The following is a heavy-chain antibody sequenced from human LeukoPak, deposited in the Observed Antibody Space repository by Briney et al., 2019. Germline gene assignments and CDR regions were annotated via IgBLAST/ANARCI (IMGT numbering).Heavy chain of an antibody. V-gene: IGHV4-31*03. CDR3: AGGVTSGYYYYYHMDV. CDR1: GGSISSGGYY. D-gene: IGHD3-10*01. J-gene: IGHJ6*03. CDR2: IYYSGST. Sequence: PSETLSLTCTVSGGSISSGGYYWSWIRQHPGKGLEWIGYIYYSGSTYYNPSLKSRVTISVGTSKNQFSLKLSSVTAADTAVYYCAGGVTSGYYYYYHMDVWGKGTTVTVSS.